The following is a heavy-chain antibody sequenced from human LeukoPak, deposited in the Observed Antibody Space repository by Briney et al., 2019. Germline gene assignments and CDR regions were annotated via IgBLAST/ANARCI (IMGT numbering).Heavy chain of an antibody. D-gene: IGHD3-3*01. J-gene: IGHJ4*02. CDR3: ARGFWSGSGY. CDR2: ITWNSGEI. CDR1: GFTFDNYA. V-gene: IGHV3-9*01. Sequence: GGSLRLSCAAFGFTFDNYAMHWVRQAPGKGLEWVSGITWNSGEIDFADSVKGRFTISRDNAKNSLYLQMSSLRAEDTAVYYCARGFWSGSGYWGQGTLVTVSS.